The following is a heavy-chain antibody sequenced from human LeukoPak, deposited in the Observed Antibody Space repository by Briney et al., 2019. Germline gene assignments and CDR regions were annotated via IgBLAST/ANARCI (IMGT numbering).Heavy chain of an antibody. CDR3: TRGQYSGYYEDY. CDR2: IRSKTYGCTT. CDR1: GFTFGDYA. Sequence: GGSLRLSCTASGFTFGDYAMSWVRQAPGKGLEWVGFIRSKTYGCTTDYAASVKGRFTISRDDSKSIAYLQLNSLKTDDTAVYYCTRGQYSGYYEDYWGQGSLVTVSS. J-gene: IGHJ4*02. V-gene: IGHV3-49*04. D-gene: IGHD3-22*01.